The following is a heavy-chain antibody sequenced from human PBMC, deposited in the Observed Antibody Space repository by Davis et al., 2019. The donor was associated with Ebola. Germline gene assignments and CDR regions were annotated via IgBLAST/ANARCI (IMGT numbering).Heavy chain of an antibody. V-gene: IGHV5-51*01. CDR2: IYIDESDA. CDR1: GYSFSSSW. J-gene: IGHJ4*02. Sequence: KVSCKGSGYSFSSSWIGWVRQMPGKGLEWMGIIYIDESDARYSPSFHGQVTMSADKSINTAFLQWSGLKASDTAMYYCARHSATGWFSYFDYWGQGTLVTVSS. D-gene: IGHD6-19*01. CDR3: ARHSATGWFSYFDY.